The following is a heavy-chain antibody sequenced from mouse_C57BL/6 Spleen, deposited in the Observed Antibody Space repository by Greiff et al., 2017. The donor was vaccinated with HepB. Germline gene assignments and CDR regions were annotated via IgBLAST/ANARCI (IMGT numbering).Heavy chain of an antibody. J-gene: IGHJ2*01. CDR2: INPSSGYT. V-gene: IGHV1-4*01. CDR1: GYTFTSYT. CDR3: ARTHER. Sequence: VQLQQSGAELARPGASVKMSCKASGYTFTSYTMHWVQQRPGQGLEWIGYINPSSGYTKYNQKFKDKATLTADKSSSTAYMQLSSLTSEDSAVYYCARTHERWGQGTTLIVSS.